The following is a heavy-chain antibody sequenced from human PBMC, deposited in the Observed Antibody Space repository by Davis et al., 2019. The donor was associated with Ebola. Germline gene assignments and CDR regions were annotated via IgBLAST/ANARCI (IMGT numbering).Heavy chain of an antibody. CDR2: IYYSGST. CDR1: GGSISSYY. Sequence: SETLSLTCTVSGGSISSYYWSWIRQPPGKGLEWIGYIYYSGSTNYNPSLKSRVTISVDTSKNQFSLKLSSVTAADTAVYYCARTYYYDSSGIIEYYYYGMDVWGQGTTVTVSS. V-gene: IGHV4-59*01. J-gene: IGHJ6*02. CDR3: ARTYYYDSSGIIEYYYYGMDV. D-gene: IGHD3-22*01.